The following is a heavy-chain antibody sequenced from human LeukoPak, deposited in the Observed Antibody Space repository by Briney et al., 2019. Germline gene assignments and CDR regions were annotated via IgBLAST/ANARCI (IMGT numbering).Heavy chain of an antibody. CDR3: ARDRAAGTANKIDY. V-gene: IGHV1-18*01. CDR1: GYTFTSYG. CDR2: ISAYNGNT. D-gene: IGHD6-13*01. Sequence: ASVKVSRMASGYTFTSYGISWVRQAPGQGLEWMGWISAYNGNTNYAQKPQGRVTMTTDTSTSTAYMELRSLRSDDTAVYYCARDRAAGTANKIDYWGQGTLVTVSS. J-gene: IGHJ4*02.